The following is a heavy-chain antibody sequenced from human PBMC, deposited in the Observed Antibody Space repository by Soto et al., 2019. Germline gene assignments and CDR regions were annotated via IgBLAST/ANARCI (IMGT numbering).Heavy chain of an antibody. CDR3: ARRRGFSYNSWFDP. CDR1: GFSLTTTGVG. CDR2: IYWDDDK. Sequence: QITLKESGPTLVKPTQTLTLTCTFSGFSLTTTGVGVGWIRQPPGKALEWLALIYWDDDKRYSPSLQSRLTITKDTYKHQVVLTLTNMDPLDTATYYCARRRGFSYNSWFDPWGQGTLVTVSS. J-gene: IGHJ5*02. V-gene: IGHV2-5*02. D-gene: IGHD5-18*01.